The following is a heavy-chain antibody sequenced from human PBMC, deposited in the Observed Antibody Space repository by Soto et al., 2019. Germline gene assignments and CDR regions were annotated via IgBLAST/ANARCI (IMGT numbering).Heavy chain of an antibody. V-gene: IGHV3-74*01. CDR1: GFTW. D-gene: IGHD2-2*01. Sequence: GGSLRLSCAASGFTWMHWVRQRPGKGMEWVSEIDSDGSSTDYADSVKGRFTVSRDNAQNSLFLQMNSLRAEDTAVYYCASLSAPVDHWGQGILVTVSS. CDR3: ASLSAPVDH. J-gene: IGHJ4*02. CDR2: IDSDGSST.